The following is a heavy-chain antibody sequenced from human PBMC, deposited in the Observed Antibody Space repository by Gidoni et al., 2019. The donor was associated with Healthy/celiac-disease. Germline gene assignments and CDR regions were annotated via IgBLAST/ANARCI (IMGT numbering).Heavy chain of an antibody. Sequence: QVQLVPSGAEVTKPGASVQVSCKASGSSFTGYYMHWVRPAPGQGLEWMGWINPNSEGTNDAQKCQGRVTMTRDTSISTAYMELIRLRSDDTAVYYCARDWPPTVRYAFDIWGQGTMVTVSS. V-gene: IGHV1-2*02. J-gene: IGHJ3*02. D-gene: IGHD4-17*01. CDR3: ARDWPPTVRYAFDI. CDR2: INPNSEGT. CDR1: GSSFTGYY.